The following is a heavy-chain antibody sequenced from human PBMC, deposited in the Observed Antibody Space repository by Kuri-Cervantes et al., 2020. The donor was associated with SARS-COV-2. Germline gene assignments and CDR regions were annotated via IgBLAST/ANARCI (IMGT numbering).Heavy chain of an antibody. V-gene: IGHV3-23*01. CDR1: GFTFSSYA. D-gene: IGHD2-2*01. Sequence: GGSLRLSCAASGFTFSSYAMSWVRQAPGKGLEWVPAISGSGGSTYYADSVKGRFTISRDNSKNTLYLQMNSLRAEDTAVYYCAKKGVGSSTSTVYYYYYMDVWGKGTTVTVSS. J-gene: IGHJ6*03. CDR3: AKKGVGSSTSTVYYYYYMDV. CDR2: ISGSGGST.